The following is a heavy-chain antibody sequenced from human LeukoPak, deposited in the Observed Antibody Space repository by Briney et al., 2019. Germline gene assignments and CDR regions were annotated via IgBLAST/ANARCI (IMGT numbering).Heavy chain of an antibody. CDR2: TFSRPQRHN. V-gene: IGHV6-1*01. Sequence: SQTLSLTCAISGDSVSNNNYAWNWIRQSPSRGLEWLARTFSRPQRHNAYARSVMRRISVDPDTSKSQSPPHLSSATPDDTPVYYTAGGYALDVSGQGTMVTVSS. CDR1: GDSVSNNNYA. J-gene: IGHJ3*01. CDR3: AGGYALDV.